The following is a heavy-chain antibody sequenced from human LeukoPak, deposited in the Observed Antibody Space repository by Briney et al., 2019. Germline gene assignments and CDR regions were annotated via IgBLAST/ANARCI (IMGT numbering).Heavy chain of an antibody. D-gene: IGHD5-12*01. J-gene: IGHJ4*02. Sequence: GGSLRLSCAASGFTFSSYTMNWVRQAPGKGLEWVSSISSSSSYIYYADSVKGRFTISRDNAKNSLYLQMNSLRAEDTAVYYCARGPSGYHNTGGQGTLVTVSS. V-gene: IGHV3-21*01. CDR3: ARGPSGYHNT. CDR2: ISSSSSYI. CDR1: GFTFSSYT.